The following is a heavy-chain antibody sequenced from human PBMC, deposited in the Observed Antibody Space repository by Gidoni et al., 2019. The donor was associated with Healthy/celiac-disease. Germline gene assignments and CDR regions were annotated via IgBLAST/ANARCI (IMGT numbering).Heavy chain of an antibody. Sequence: EVQLLESGGGLVQPGGSLRLSCAPSGFTFSRQARGWVRQAPGKGLGWVSAISGSGGSTCYADSVKGRFTISIDNSKNTLYLQMNSLRAEDTAVYYCAKVGDILTGYYLYYFDYWGQGTLVTVSS. V-gene: IGHV3-23*01. CDR1: GFTFSRQA. CDR2: ISGSGGST. D-gene: IGHD3-9*01. J-gene: IGHJ4*02. CDR3: AKVGDILTGYYLYYFDY.